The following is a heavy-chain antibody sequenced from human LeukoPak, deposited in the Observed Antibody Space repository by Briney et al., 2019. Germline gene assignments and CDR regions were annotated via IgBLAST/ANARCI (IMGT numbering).Heavy chain of an antibody. J-gene: IGHJ4*02. D-gene: IGHD3-16*01. CDR1: GFTFTDCY. CDR2: IKYDGTVV. CDR3: ASLLGTVTIFDN. Sequence: GGSLRLSCEASGFTFTDCYMSWVRQAPGKGLEWVATIKYDGTVVNVVDSVKGRFTISRDNAKHSLFLQMNSLRAEDTAVYYCASLLGTVTIFDNWGQETLVTVSS. V-gene: IGHV3-7*01.